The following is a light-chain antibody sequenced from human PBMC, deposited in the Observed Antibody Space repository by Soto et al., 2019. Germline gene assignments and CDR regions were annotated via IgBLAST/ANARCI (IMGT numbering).Light chain of an antibody. V-gene: IGKV2-28*01. CDR3: MQALQTGT. CDR1: QSLLHSNGYNY. CDR2: LGS. J-gene: IGKJ2*01. Sequence: DIVMTQSPLSLPVTPGEPASISCRSSQSLLHSNGYNYLDWYLQKPGQSPQLLIYLGSNRASGVPDRFSGSGSGTYFTLKISRVESEDGGVYYCMQALQTGTFGQATKLSIK.